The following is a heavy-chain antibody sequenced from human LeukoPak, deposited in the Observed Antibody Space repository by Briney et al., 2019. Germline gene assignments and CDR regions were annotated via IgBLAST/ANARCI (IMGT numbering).Heavy chain of an antibody. CDR2: IRSKANNCAT. CDR3: ARLEGATAFDV. CDR1: GFTFSGSA. Sequence: PGGSLRLSCAASGFTFSGSAMHWVRQASGKGLEWVGRIRSKANNCATTYAASVKGRFTISRDDSKDTAYLQMNSLKTEDTAVYYCARLEGATAFDVWGQGTMVTVSS. D-gene: IGHD1-26*01. J-gene: IGHJ3*01. V-gene: IGHV3-73*01.